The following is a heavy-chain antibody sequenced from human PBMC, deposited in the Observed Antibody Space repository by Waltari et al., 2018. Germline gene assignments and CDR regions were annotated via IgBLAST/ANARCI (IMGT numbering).Heavy chain of an antibody. V-gene: IGHV5-51*03. Sequence: EVQLVQSGPEVKKSGESLRISCQVSGYSFISYWIAWVRQMPGKGLEYMGISGPGDADTRYSPSFQGQVIISVDKSIGTAYLQLNTLKAADTTMYYCARPRRGRDAFDVWGPGTMVTVSS. D-gene: IGHD3-10*01. CDR1: GYSFISYW. J-gene: IGHJ3*01. CDR3: ARPRRGRDAFDV. CDR2: SGPGDADT.